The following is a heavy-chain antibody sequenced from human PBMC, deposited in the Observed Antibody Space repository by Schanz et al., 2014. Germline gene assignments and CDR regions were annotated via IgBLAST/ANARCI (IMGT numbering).Heavy chain of an antibody. D-gene: IGHD2-8*01. CDR3: VRDRGFCANDICWLRYYMDV. CDR2: ISGSGGDT. J-gene: IGHJ6*03. Sequence: VQLVDSGGGLVKPGGSLRLSCAASGFTVSNSYIHWVRQAPGKGLEWVSTISGSGGDTYPADSVKGRFTISRDNLKNTVYLQMNSLRADDTAVYYCVRDRGFCANDICWLRYYMDVWGNGTTVTVSS. CDR1: GFTVSNSY. V-gene: IGHV3-23*04.